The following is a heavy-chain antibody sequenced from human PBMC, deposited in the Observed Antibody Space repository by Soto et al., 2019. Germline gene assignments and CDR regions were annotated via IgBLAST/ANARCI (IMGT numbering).Heavy chain of an antibody. CDR2: ISSSGSTI. D-gene: IGHD3-22*01. J-gene: IGHJ6*02. CDR3: AKVNYYDSSGYYYNSAVYYGMDV. Sequence: LGGSLRLSCAASGFTFSSYEMNWVRQAPGKGLEWVSYISSSGSTIYYADSVKGRFTISRDNAKNSLYLQMNSLRAEDTAVYYCAKVNYYDSSGYYYNSAVYYGMDVWGQGTTGTGSS. CDR1: GFTFSSYE. V-gene: IGHV3-48*03.